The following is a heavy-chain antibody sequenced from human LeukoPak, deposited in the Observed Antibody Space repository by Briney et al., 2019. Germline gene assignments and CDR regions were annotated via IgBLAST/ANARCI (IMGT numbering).Heavy chain of an antibody. D-gene: IGHD1-26*01. CDR1: GYTFTGYY. Sequence: ASVKVSCKASGYTFTGYYMHWVRQAPGQGLEWMGWINPNSGGTNYAQKFQGRVTMTRDTSISTAYMELSRLRSDDTAVYYCARDLQGWEPEWVDYWGQGTLVTVSS. CDR3: ARDLQGWEPEWVDY. CDR2: INPNSGGT. J-gene: IGHJ4*02. V-gene: IGHV1-2*02.